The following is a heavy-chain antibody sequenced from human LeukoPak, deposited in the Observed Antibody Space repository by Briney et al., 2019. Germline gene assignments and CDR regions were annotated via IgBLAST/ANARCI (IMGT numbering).Heavy chain of an antibody. J-gene: IGHJ6*03. Sequence: SETLSLTCTVSGGSISSYYWSWIRQPPGKGLEWIGYIYYSGSTNYNPSLKSRVTISVDTSKNQFTLKLSSVTAADTAVYYCARVVIGAARPYYYYYMDVWGKGTTVTVSS. CDR3: ARVVIGAARPYYYYYMDV. D-gene: IGHD3-16*02. V-gene: IGHV4-59*01. CDR2: IYYSGST. CDR1: GGSISSYY.